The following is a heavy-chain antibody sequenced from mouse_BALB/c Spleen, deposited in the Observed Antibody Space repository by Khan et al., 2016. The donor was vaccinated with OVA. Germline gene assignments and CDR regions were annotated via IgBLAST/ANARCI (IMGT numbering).Heavy chain of an antibody. CDR1: GYTFTTYT. CDR3: AKGGAYYRSDGWFAY. J-gene: IGHJ3*01. Sequence: QVQLQQSGAELARPGASVKMSCKASGYTFTTYTIHWVKQRPGQGLEWIGYIIPSTDYTTYNQKFKDKATLTADKSSSTAYMQLSSLTSDDSAVYYGAKGGAYYRSDGWFAYWGQGTLVTVSA. D-gene: IGHD2-14*01. CDR2: IIPSTDYT. V-gene: IGHV1-4*01.